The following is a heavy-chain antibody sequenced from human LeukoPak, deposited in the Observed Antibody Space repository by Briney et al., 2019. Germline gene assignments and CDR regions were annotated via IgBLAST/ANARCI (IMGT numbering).Heavy chain of an antibody. Sequence: PGGSLRLSCAASGFTFSSYAMSWVRQAPGKGLEWVSAISGSGGSTYYADSVKGRVTISRDNSKNTLYLQMNSLRAEDTAVYYCAKEGSGWYVGYYFDYWGQGTLVTVSS. V-gene: IGHV3-23*01. J-gene: IGHJ4*02. CDR3: AKEGSGWYVGYYFDY. CDR2: ISGSGGST. CDR1: GFTFSSYA. D-gene: IGHD6-19*01.